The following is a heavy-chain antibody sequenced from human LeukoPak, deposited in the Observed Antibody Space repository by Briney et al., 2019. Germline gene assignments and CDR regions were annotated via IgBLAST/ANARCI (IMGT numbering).Heavy chain of an antibody. CDR2: IHHSGST. Sequence: TSESLSLTCTVSGYSISTGYYWDWIRQPPGKGLEWIGEIHHSGSTNYNPSLKSRVTISVDKSKNQFSLKLSSVTAADTAVYYCARAPGQYSSYSDAFDIWGQGTMVTVSS. V-gene: IGHV4-38-2*02. J-gene: IGHJ3*02. D-gene: IGHD6-19*01. CDR1: GYSISTGYY. CDR3: ARAPGQYSSYSDAFDI.